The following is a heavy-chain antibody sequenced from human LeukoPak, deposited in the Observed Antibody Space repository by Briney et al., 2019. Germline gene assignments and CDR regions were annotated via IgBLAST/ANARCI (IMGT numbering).Heavy chain of an antibody. CDR3: ASLVGEGGPYPALLDY. D-gene: IGHD3-10*01. Sequence: PSETLSLTCTVSGGSISSSSYYWGWIRQPPGKGLEWIGSIYYSGSTYYNPSLKSRVTISVDTSKNQFSLKLSSVTAADTAVYYCASLVGEGGPYPALLDYWGQGTLVTVSS. CDR1: GGSISSSSYY. V-gene: IGHV4-39*01. CDR2: IYYSGST. J-gene: IGHJ4*02.